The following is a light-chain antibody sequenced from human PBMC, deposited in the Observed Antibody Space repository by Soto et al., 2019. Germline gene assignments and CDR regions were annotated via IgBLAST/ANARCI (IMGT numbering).Light chain of an antibody. J-gene: IGLJ1*01. V-gene: IGLV1-51*01. CDR2: DDN. Sequence: QSVLTQPPSVSAAPGQKGTISCSVSSSNIGGNSVSWYQQLPGTAPKLLIYDDNKRASGIADRFSGSKSGTSAPLGITGFQTGDEGDSYCGSWDSSLSAYVFGTGTKVTVL. CDR1: SSNIGGNS. CDR3: GSWDSSLSAYV.